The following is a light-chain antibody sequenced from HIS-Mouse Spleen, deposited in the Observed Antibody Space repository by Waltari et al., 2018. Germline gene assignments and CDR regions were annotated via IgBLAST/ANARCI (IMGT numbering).Light chain of an antibody. CDR3: QQYGSSLPFT. Sequence: EIVLTQSPGTLSLSRGERATLSCRASQSVSSSYLAWYQQKPGQAPRLLIYGASSRATGIPDRFSGSGSGTDFTLTISRLEPEDFAVYYCQQYGSSLPFTFGPGTKVDIK. V-gene: IGKV3-20*01. CDR2: GAS. CDR1: QSVSSSY. J-gene: IGKJ3*01.